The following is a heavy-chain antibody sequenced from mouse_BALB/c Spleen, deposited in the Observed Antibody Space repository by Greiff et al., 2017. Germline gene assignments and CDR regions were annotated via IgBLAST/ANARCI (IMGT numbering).Heavy chain of an antibody. CDR3: ARSGYNYAMDY. D-gene: IGHD3-2*02. Sequence: QVHVKQSGAELARPGASVKLSCKASGYTFTSYWMQWVKQRPGQGLEWIGAIYPGDGDTRYTQKFKGKATLTADKSSSTAYMQLSSLASEDSAVYYCARSGYNYAMDYWGQGTSVTVSS. V-gene: IGHV1-87*01. J-gene: IGHJ4*01. CDR1: GYTFTSYW. CDR2: IYPGDGDT.